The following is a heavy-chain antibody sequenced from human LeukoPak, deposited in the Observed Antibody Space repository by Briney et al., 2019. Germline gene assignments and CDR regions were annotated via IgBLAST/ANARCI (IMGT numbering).Heavy chain of an antibody. CDR3: AKDIREDPPYAFDI. CDR2: ISWNSGSI. CDR1: GFTFDDYA. J-gene: IGHJ3*02. V-gene: IGHV3-9*01. D-gene: IGHD2-15*01. Sequence: GGSLRLSCAASGFTFDDYAMHWVRQAPGKGLEWVSGISWNSGSIGYAGSVKGRFTISRDNAKNSLYLQMNSLRAEDTALYYCAKDIREDPPYAFDIWGQGTMVTVSS.